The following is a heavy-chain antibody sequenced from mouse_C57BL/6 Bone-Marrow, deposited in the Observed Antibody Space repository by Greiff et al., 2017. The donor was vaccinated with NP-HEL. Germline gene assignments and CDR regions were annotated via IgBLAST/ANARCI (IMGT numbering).Heavy chain of an antibody. Sequence: VQLQQSGPGLVQPSQSLSITCTVSGFSLTSYGVHWVRQSPGKGLEWLGVIWSGGSTDYNAAFISRLSISKDNSKSQVFFKMNSLQADDTAIYYCARPDSSGPAWFAYWGQGTLVTVSA. D-gene: IGHD3-2*02. CDR3: ARPDSSGPAWFAY. CDR2: IWSGGST. J-gene: IGHJ3*01. V-gene: IGHV2-2*01. CDR1: GFSLTSYG.